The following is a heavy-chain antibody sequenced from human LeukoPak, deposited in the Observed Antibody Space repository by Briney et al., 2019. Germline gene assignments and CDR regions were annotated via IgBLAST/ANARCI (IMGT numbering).Heavy chain of an antibody. CDR3: ASAYDSSAEYFQH. CDR1: GGTFSSYA. CDR2: IIPILGIA. D-gene: IGHD3-22*01. Sequence: SVKVSCKASGGTFSSYAISWVRPAPGQGLEWMGRIIPILGIANYAQKFQGRVTITADKSTSTAYMELSSLRSEDTAVYYCASAYDSSAEYFQHWGQGTLVTLSS. V-gene: IGHV1-69*04. J-gene: IGHJ1*01.